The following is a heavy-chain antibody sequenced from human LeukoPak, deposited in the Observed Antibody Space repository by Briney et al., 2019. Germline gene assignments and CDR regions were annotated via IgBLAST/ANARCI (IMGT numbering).Heavy chain of an antibody. Sequence: GRSLRLSCAASRFTLSSYGMHWVRQAPGKGLEWVAFISDDGSNKYYADSVKGRFTISRDNSKNTLSLQMNSLRPEDTAVYYCARSGKYDYYYPFFHYWGQGTLVSVSS. CDR2: ISDDGSNK. CDR3: ARSGKYDYYYPFFHY. J-gene: IGHJ4*02. CDR1: RFTLSSYG. V-gene: IGHV3-30*03. D-gene: IGHD5-12*01.